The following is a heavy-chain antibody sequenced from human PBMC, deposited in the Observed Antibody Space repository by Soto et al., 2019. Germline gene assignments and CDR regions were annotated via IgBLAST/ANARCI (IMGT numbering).Heavy chain of an antibody. CDR3: ATAIVDDAFDI. CDR1: GYTFTSYG. V-gene: IGHV1-18*01. Sequence: ASVKVSCKASGYTFTSYGISWVRPAPGQGLELMGWISAYNGNTNYAQKLQGRVTVTTXXXXGXAXMXLSXXXSEDTAVYYCATAIVDDAFDIRGRGTTVTVSS. CDR2: ISAYNGNT. D-gene: IGHD2-15*01. J-gene: IGHJ3*02.